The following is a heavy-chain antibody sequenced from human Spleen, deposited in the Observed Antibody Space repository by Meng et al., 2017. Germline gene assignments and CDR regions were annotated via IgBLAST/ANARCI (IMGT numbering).Heavy chain of an antibody. Sequence: ASVKVSCKASGYTFTSYYMHWVRQAPGQGLEWMGIINPSGGSTSYAQKFQGRVTMTRDTSTSTVYMELSSLRSDDTAVYYCAREGLERRPLGGDDAFDIWGQGTMVTVSS. J-gene: IGHJ3*02. CDR2: INPSGGST. CDR1: GYTFTSYY. CDR3: AREGLERRPLGGDDAFDI. V-gene: IGHV1-46*01. D-gene: IGHD1-1*01.